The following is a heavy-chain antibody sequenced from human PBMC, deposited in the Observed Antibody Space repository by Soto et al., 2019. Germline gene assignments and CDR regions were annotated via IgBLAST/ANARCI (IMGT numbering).Heavy chain of an antibody. CDR1: GGSISSGNSYS. CDR2: ISHTGST. D-gene: IGHD3-10*01. V-gene: IGHV4-30-2*01. J-gene: IGHJ5*02. Sequence: QLQLQESGSGIVKPSQTLSLTCAVSGGSISSGNSYSWSWIRQPPGKGLEWIGSISHTGSTSYNPSLKGRVTMSVDKSKNQFALKLSSVTAADMAVYYCARAVAPYFGTWFDPWGQGTLVIVSS. CDR3: ARAVAPYFGTWFDP.